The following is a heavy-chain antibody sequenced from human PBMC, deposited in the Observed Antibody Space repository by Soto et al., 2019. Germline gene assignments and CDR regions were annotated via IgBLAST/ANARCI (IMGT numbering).Heavy chain of an antibody. Sequence: SGPTLVNPTQTLTLTCTVSGLSLPTRLVGVGWILQNPGQAMEWLALVYWNDDRRYSPSMRTRLTITKDTSKNQVVLTLLNMDPVDSATYYCIQGSGPPIAEDAFDIWGQGTMVTVSS. V-gene: IGHV2-5*01. CDR2: VYWNDDR. D-gene: IGHD6-25*01. CDR3: IQGSGPPIAEDAFDI. CDR1: GLSLPTRLVG. J-gene: IGHJ3*02.